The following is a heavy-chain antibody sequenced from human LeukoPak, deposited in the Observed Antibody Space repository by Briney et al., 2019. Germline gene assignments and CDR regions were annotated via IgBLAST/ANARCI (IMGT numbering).Heavy chain of an antibody. J-gene: IGHJ4*02. V-gene: IGHV4-4*09. CDR2: ISSSGST. CDR1: GGSVSNDF. Sequence: SETLSLTCTVSGGSVSNDFWTWIQQPPGKGLEWIGYISSSGSTHYNPSLESRVTISEETSRTQFSLKLNSVTASDTAVYYCARYNGLFDSWGQGTLVTVSS. D-gene: IGHD1-1*01. CDR3: ARYNGLFDS.